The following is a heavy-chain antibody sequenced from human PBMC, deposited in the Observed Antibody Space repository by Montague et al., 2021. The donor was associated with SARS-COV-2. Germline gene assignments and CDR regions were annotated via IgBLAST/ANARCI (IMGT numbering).Heavy chain of an antibody. D-gene: IGHD3-10*01. CDR1: GGSISRDHDY. V-gene: IGHV4-61*02. Sequence: TLSLTCTISGGSISRDHDYWSWIRQPAGKGLEWIGRIHSSGNTDYNAPLKSRVTISLDLSKRQFSLTLSSVTAADTAVYYCARSLDPSGTYYLPYWGQGTLVTVSS. CDR3: ARSLDPSGTYYLPY. J-gene: IGHJ4*02. CDR2: IHSSGNT.